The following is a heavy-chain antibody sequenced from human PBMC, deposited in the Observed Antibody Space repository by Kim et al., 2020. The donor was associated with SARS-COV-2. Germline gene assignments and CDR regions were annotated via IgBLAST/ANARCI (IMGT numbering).Heavy chain of an antibody. D-gene: IGHD3-3*01. Sequence: ASVKVSCKASGYTFTSYAMNWVRQAPGQGLEWMGWINTNTGNPTYVQGFTGRFVFSLDTSVSTAYLQISSLKAEDTAVYYCARDPSVTTIFGVVTSTRNWFDPWGQGTLVTVSS. CDR1: GYTFTSYA. CDR2: INTNTGNP. V-gene: IGHV7-4-1*02. CDR3: ARDPSVTTIFGVVTSTRNWFDP. J-gene: IGHJ5*02.